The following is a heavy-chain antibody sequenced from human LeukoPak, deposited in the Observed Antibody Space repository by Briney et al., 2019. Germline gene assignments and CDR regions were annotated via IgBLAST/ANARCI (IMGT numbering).Heavy chain of an antibody. CDR2: IYTGGST. Sequence: SETLSLTCTVSGGSISSGSYYWSWIRQPAGKGLEWIGRIYTGGSTNYNPSLKSRVTISVDTSKNQFSLKLSSVTAADTAVYYCARGETYYYGSGSLDYYYYYMDVWGKGTTVTVSS. D-gene: IGHD3-10*01. V-gene: IGHV4-61*02. J-gene: IGHJ6*03. CDR1: GGSISSGSYY. CDR3: ARGETYYYGSGSLDYYYYYMDV.